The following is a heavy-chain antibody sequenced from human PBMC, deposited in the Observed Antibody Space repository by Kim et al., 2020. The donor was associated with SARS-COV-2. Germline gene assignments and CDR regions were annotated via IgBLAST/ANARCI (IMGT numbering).Heavy chain of an antibody. CDR2: IIHSGST. Sequence: SETLSLTCAVYGGSFSGYYCSWIRQPSGKGLEWFGEIIHSGSTNYNPSFQSRVTISVDPFKNQFSLKRSPVTAAETDAYSCARAVPSQLHYYYYGMDVWG. CDR3: ARAVPSQLHYYYYGMDV. V-gene: IGHV4-34*12. J-gene: IGHJ6*01. D-gene: IGHD6-6*01. CDR1: GGSFSGYY.